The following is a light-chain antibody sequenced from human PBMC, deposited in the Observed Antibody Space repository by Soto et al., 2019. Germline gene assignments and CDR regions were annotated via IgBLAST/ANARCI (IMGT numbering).Light chain of an antibody. Sequence: EIVLTQSPGTLSLPPGERATLSCRASQSVSNNYLAWYQQKPGQAPRLLIYGAFNRATGIPDRFNGSGSGTDFTLTISRLEPEDFAVYYCQQYGSSGTFGQGTKVDIK. CDR2: GAF. V-gene: IGKV3-20*01. CDR1: QSVSNNY. J-gene: IGKJ1*01. CDR3: QQYGSSGT.